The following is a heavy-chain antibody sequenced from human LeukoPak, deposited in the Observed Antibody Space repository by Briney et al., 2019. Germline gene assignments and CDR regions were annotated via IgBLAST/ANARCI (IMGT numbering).Heavy chain of an antibody. J-gene: IGHJ5*02. CDR1: GGSISSSSYY. CDR2: IYYSGST. CDR3: ASNLDLYDTPPGWFDP. Sequence: SETLSLTCTVSGGSISSSSYYWGWIRQPPGKGLEWIGSIYYSGSTYYNPSLKSRVTISVDTSKNQFSLKLSSVTAADTAVYYCASNLDLYDTPPGWFDPWGQGTLVTVSS. D-gene: IGHD3-22*01. V-gene: IGHV4-39*07.